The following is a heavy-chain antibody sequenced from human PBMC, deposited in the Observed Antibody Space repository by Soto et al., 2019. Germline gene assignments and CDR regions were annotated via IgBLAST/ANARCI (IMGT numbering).Heavy chain of an antibody. CDR3: ARLPQLGYCSSTSCYGGYYYYGMDV. D-gene: IGHD2-2*01. V-gene: IGHV5-10-1*01. Sequence: AESLKISCNVSGYSFTSYWISGVRQMPGKGPEWTVRIDPSDSYTNYSPSFQGHVTISADKSISTAYLQWSSLKASDTAMYYCARLPQLGYCSSTSCYGGYYYYGMDVWGQGTTVTVSS. CDR2: IDPSDSYT. J-gene: IGHJ6*02. CDR1: GYSFTSYW.